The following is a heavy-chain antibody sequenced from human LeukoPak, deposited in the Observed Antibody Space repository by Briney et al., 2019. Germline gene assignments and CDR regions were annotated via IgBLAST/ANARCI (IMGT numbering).Heavy chain of an antibody. J-gene: IGHJ3*02. D-gene: IGHD1-26*01. V-gene: IGHV3-30-3*02. CDR3: AKPGSIRYSGSFLIHSRAFDI. Sequence: GGSLRLSCAASGFTFSSYAMHWVRQAPGKGLEWVAVISYDGSNKYYADSVKGRFTISRDNSKNTLYLQMNSLRAEDTAVYYCAKPGSIRYSGSFLIHSRAFDIWGQGTMVTVSS. CDR2: ISYDGSNK. CDR1: GFTFSSYA.